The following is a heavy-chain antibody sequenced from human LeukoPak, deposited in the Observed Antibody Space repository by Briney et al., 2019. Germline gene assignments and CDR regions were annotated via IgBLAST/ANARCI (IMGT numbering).Heavy chain of an antibody. V-gene: IGHV3-13*03. Sequence: GGSLRLSCAACGFTFSSYDMHWVRQVTGKGLEWVSGVGSAGDTYYPGSVQGQFTISRDNAKNSLYLQMNSLRAEDTAVYYCARGGVGAYFDYWGQGTLVTVSS. CDR2: VGSAGDT. D-gene: IGHD1-26*01. CDR1: GFTFSSYD. CDR3: ARGGVGAYFDY. J-gene: IGHJ4*02.